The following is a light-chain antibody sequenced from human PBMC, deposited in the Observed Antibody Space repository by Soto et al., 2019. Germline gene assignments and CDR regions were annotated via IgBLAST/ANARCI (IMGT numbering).Light chain of an antibody. CDR1: SSNIGSNY. J-gene: IGLJ3*02. CDR3: TAWDDSLSGWV. V-gene: IGLV1-47*02. Sequence: QPVLTQPPSASGTPGQRVTISCSGSSSNIGSNYIYWYQQFPGAAPKLLMFSNNQRPSGVPDRFSGSKSGTSASLAISGLRSEDEADYYCTAWDDSLSGWVFGGGTKLTVL. CDR2: SNN.